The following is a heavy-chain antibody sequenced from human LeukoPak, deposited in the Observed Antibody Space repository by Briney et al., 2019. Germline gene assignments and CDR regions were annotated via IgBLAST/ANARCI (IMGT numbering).Heavy chain of an antibody. CDR1: GFTFSSYAM. CDR2: IYHSGST. Sequence: PGGYPRLSCAASGFTFSSYAMSWVRQPPGKGLEWIGEIYHSGSTNYNPSLKSRVTISVDKSKNQFSLKLSSVTAADTAVYYCARDMSGGARSWGQGTLVIVSS. CDR3: ARDMSGGARS. J-gene: IGHJ5*02. V-gene: IGHV4-4*02. D-gene: IGHD1-26*01.